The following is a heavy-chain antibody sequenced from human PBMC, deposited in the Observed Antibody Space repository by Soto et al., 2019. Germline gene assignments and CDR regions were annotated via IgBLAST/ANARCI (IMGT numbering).Heavy chain of an antibody. CDR3: TRVASDSGNFDY. Sequence: PGGSLRLSCAASGFTFSSYAMSWVRQAPGKGLMWVSRIHSDGSTTNYADSVKGRFTISRDNAKNIVYLQMNSLRAEDTAVYYCTRVASDSGNFDYWGQGTLVTVSS. D-gene: IGHD2-15*01. V-gene: IGHV3-74*01. CDR1: GFTFSSYA. J-gene: IGHJ4*02. CDR2: IHSDGSTT.